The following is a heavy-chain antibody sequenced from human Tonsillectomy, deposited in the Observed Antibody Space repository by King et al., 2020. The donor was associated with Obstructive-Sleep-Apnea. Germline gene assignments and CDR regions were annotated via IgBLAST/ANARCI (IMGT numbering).Heavy chain of an antibody. CDR2: INSDGSST. V-gene: IGHV3-74*01. CDR3: ARVRPGGDPPYWFDP. D-gene: IGHD2-21*02. Sequence: VKLVESGGGLVQPGGSLRLSCAASGFTFSSYWMHWVRHAPGKGLVWVSRINSDGSSTSYADSVKGRFTISRDNAKNTLYLQMNSLRAEDTAVYYCARVRPGGDPPYWFDPWGQGTLVTVSS. J-gene: IGHJ5*02. CDR1: GFTFSSYW.